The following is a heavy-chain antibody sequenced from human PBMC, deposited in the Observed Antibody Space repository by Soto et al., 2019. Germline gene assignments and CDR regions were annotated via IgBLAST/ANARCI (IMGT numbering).Heavy chain of an antibody. CDR1: GFTFRTYA. J-gene: IGHJ4*02. V-gene: IGHV3-23*01. CDR3: AKEKDYDFTWGSDRYTSHD. CDR2: ISGSAGT. Sequence: VGSLRLSCTASGFTFRTYAMTWFRQAPGRGLEWVSAISGSAGTFYATSVKGRFTISRDNSRSTVYLQMHSLRAEDSAIYYCAKEKDYDFTWGSDRYTSHDWGRGTLVTVSS. D-gene: IGHD3-16*02.